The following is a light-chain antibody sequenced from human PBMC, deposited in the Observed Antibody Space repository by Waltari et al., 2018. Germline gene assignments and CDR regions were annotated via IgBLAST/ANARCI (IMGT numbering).Light chain of an antibody. V-gene: IGKV1-33*01. CDR1: QDIFNY. Sequence: IQMTQSPYSLSASVADRVTITCQASQDIFNYLNWIQQKPGEAPKVLIYDASKLEMGVPSRFRGSGSGRDFTLTINSLQPEDVATYYCQQFDSLPLTFGGGTKVEI. J-gene: IGKJ4*01. CDR2: DAS. CDR3: QQFDSLPLT.